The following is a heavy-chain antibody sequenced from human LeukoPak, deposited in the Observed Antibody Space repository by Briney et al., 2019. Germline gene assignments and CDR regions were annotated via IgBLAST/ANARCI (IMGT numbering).Heavy chain of an antibody. CDR1: GFTFSSYA. CDR2: ISGRGGST. J-gene: IGHJ4*02. D-gene: IGHD3-22*01. V-gene: IGHV3-23*01. Sequence: GGSLRLSCAASGFTFSSYAMSWVRQAPGKGLEWVSGISGRGGSTYYADSVKGRFTISRDNSKNTLFLQMNSLRAEDTAVYYCAKDLPSLDYYDSSGYLDYWGQGTLVTVSS. CDR3: AKDLPSLDYYDSSGYLDY.